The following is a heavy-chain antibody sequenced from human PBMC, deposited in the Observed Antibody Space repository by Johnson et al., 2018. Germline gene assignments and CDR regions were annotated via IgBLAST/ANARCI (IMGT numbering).Heavy chain of an antibody. CDR1: GFTFDEFA. CDR3: AKDQGGGFHYYYGMDV. CDR2: ISWNSGKI. V-gene: IGHV3-9*01. Sequence: VQLVETGGGLVQPGRSLRVSCAASGFTFDEFAMHWVRQAPGKGLEWVSGISWNSGKIDYADSVKGRFIISRDNAKNSLYLQMNILRPEDTAVYYCAKDQGGGFHYYYGMDVWGQGTTVTVSS. J-gene: IGHJ6*02. D-gene: IGHD1-26*01.